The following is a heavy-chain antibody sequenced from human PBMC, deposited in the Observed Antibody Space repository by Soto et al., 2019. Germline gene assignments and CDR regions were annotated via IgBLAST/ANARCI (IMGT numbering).Heavy chain of an antibody. J-gene: IGHJ5*02. D-gene: IGHD3-16*01. CDR2: IIPLFNRT. CDR1: GGPFINYA. Sequence: QVQLVQSGAEVKKSGSSVKVSCKASGGPFINYAITWVRQAPGQGLEWMGGIIPLFNRTNYAENFQGRVAITTDEVTRTTLLEMNTLGSDDTAVYCCAAYKPRLGGVAIFYPLGQGTLVSVSS. CDR3: AAYKPRLGGVAIFYP. V-gene: IGHV1-69*01.